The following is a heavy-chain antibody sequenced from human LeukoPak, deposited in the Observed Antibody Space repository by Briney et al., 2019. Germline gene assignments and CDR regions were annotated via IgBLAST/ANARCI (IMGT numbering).Heavy chain of an antibody. V-gene: IGHV4-30-2*01. CDR3: ASLTPVTPLDY. CDR1: GGSISSGGYS. Sequence: SQTLSLTCAVSGGSISSGGYSWNWIRQPPGKGLEWLGYIHHSGITYYNPSLKSRVTISIGRSKNQFSLKLSSVTAADTAVYYCASLTPVTPLDYWGQGTPVTVSS. CDR2: IHHSGIT. J-gene: IGHJ4*02. D-gene: IGHD4-17*01.